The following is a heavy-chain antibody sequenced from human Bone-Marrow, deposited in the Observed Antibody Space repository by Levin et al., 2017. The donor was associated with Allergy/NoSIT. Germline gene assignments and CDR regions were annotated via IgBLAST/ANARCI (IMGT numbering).Heavy chain of an antibody. CDR2: ISGSGGST. J-gene: IGHJ3*02. V-gene: IGHV3-23*01. CDR3: ATSSGGAIVVVVAATYAFDI. D-gene: IGHD2-15*01. Sequence: GESLKISCAASGFTFSSYAMSWVRQAPGKGLEWVSAISGSGGSTYYADSVKGRFTISRDNSKNTLYLQMNSLRAEDTAVYYCATSSGGAIVVVVAATYAFDIWGQGTMVTVSS. CDR1: GFTFSSYA.